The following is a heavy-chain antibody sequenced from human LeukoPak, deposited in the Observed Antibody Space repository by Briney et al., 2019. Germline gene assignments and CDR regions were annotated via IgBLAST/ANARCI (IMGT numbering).Heavy chain of an antibody. J-gene: IGHJ4*02. V-gene: IGHV4-34*01. CDR3: ATDCSGSSCYPAGFDY. Sequence: SETLSLTCAVYGESFSGHYWTWIRQSPGKGLEWIGEINHSESTNYNPSLKSRVTMSVDTSKNQFSLKLTSVTAADTAVYYCATDCSGSSCYPAGFDYWGQGTLVTVSS. CDR1: GESFSGHY. D-gene: IGHD2-15*01. CDR2: INHSEST.